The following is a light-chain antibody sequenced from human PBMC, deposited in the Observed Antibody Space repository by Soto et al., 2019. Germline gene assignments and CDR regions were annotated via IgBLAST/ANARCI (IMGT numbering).Light chain of an antibody. V-gene: IGLV1-44*01. J-gene: IGLJ2*01. CDR2: RND. CDR3: GTWDDSLNGPL. Sequence: QSVLTQPPSASGTPGQTVTISCSGSSYNIGSNTVTWYQQLPGMAPKLLIYRNDQRPSGVPDRFSGSKSGTSASLAISGLQSEDEAGYYCGTWDDSLNGPLFGGGTKLTVL. CDR1: SYNIGSNT.